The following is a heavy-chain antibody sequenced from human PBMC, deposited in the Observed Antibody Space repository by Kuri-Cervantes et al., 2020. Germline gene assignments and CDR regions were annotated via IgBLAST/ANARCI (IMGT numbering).Heavy chain of an antibody. CDR1: GGSFSGYY. CDR3: AMHRYYSDSSGYYNFDY. CDR2: INHSGST. J-gene: IGHJ4*02. D-gene: IGHD3-22*01. V-gene: IGHV4-34*01. Sequence: GSLRLSCAVYGGSFSGYYWSWIRQPPGKGLEWIGEINHSGSTNYNPSLKSRVIISVDTSKNQFSLKLSSVTAADTAVYYCAMHRYYSDSSGYYNFDYWGQGTLVTVSS.